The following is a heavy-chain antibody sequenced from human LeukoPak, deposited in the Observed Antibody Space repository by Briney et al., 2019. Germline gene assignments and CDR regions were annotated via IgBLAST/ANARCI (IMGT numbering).Heavy chain of an antibody. CDR1: GFTFSSYQ. CDR2: ISDGGSTI. D-gene: IGHD6-19*01. V-gene: IGHV3-48*03. J-gene: IGHJ3*01. Sequence: PGGSLRLSCEASGFTFSSYQMNWVRQAPGKGLEWVSYISDGGSTIFYAESVKGRFTISRDNAQSSLYLQMDSLRAEDTAVYYCARDQGGWYLGFDLWGQETMVTVSS. CDR3: ARDQGGWYLGFDL.